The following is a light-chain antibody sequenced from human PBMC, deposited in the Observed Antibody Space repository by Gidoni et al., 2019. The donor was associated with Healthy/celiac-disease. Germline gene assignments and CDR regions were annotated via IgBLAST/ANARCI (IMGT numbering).Light chain of an antibody. CDR3: AAWDDSLRV. J-gene: IGLJ3*02. V-gene: IGLV1-44*01. Sequence: QPVLTQPPSASGTPGQRVTISCSGSSSNIGSNTVNWYQQLPGTAPKLLIYSNNQRHSGVPDRFSGSKSGTSASLAISGLQSEDEADYYCAAWDDSLRVFGGGTKLTVL. CDR1: SSNIGSNT. CDR2: SNN.